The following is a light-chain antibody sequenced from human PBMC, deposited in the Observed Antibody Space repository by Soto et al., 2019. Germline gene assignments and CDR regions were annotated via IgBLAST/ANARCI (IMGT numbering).Light chain of an antibody. Sequence: EILLTQYQGTLSLSPGERATLSCRASQSLSGRYLAWYQQKPGQAPRLLIYGASTRATGIPDRFSGSGSGTDFTLTISRLEPEDVAVYYCQQYDSSPRTFAQGTKVDIK. CDR3: QQYDSSPRT. V-gene: IGKV3-20*01. CDR2: GAS. CDR1: QSLSGRY. J-gene: IGKJ1*01.